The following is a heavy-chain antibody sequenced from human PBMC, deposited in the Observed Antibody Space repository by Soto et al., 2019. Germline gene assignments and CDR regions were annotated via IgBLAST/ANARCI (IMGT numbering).Heavy chain of an antibody. CDR3: ARGNVVAIDY. D-gene: IGHD2-21*01. J-gene: IGHJ4*02. Sequence: SETLSLTCTVSGGSISSGSYYWSWIRQPPGKGLEWIGYIYYSGSTYYNPSLKSRVTISVDRSKNQFSLKLSSVTAADTAVYYCARGNVVAIDYWGQGTLVTSPQ. CDR1: GGSISSGSYY. V-gene: IGHV4-30-2*01. CDR2: IYYSGST.